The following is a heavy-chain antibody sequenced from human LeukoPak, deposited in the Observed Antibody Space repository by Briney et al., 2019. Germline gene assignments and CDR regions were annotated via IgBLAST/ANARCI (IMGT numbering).Heavy chain of an antibody. CDR1: GFAVSTNF. CDR2: IYTGGST. Sequence: GWSLRLSRAVSGFAVSTNFMSGVRQAPGKGLECVSLIYTGGSTYSADSVKGRFTISRDNSKNTLYLQMNSLRAEDTAVYYCARVHDYWSGSRRDDALDIWGQGTLVTVSS. D-gene: IGHD3-3*01. J-gene: IGHJ3*02. V-gene: IGHV3-53*01. CDR3: ARVHDYWSGSRRDDALDI.